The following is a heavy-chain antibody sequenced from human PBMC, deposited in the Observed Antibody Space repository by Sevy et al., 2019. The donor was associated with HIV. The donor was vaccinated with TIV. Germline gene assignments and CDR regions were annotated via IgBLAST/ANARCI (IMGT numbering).Heavy chain of an antibody. J-gene: IGHJ3*01. Sequence: GGSLRLSCAASGFSFTSHYINWIRQAPGKGLEWISYISTSGGAFYYADSVKGRFTISRDNGKNTVDLQMNSLRAEDTAVYYCARDRLVYCISTGSYCSDYFDVWGQGTMVTVSS. CDR2: ISTSGGAF. V-gene: IGHV3-48*01. CDR3: ARDRLVYCISTGSYCSDYFDV. CDR1: GFSFTSHY. D-gene: IGHD2-2*01.